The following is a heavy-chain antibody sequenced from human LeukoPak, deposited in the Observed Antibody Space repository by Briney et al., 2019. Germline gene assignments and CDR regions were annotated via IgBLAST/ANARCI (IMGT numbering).Heavy chain of an antibody. V-gene: IGHV3-53*01. D-gene: IGHD1-14*01. CDR2: IYSSGST. CDR3: AGRAAEYGEDF. Sequence: PAGSLSLTCAPYGFSFSSSYRSWIRQAPGKGLEWVSIIYSSGSTYYADSVKGRFTISRDNSKNTLYLQMNTLSAEDTGLDYCAGRAAEYGEDFWGQGTTVTVSS. CDR1: GFSFSSSY. J-gene: IGHJ6*02.